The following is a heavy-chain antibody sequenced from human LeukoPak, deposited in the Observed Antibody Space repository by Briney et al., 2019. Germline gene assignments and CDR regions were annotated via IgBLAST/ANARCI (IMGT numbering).Heavy chain of an antibody. J-gene: IGHJ4*02. D-gene: IGHD3-10*01. Sequence: SETLSLTCTVSGGSISYFYWSWIRQPPGKGLEWIGYIYYSGSTNYNPSLKSRVTISVDRSKNQFSLKLSSVTAADTAVYYCARYGSGSTYFDYWGQGTLVTVSS. CDR2: IYYSGST. CDR3: ARYGSGSTYFDY. V-gene: IGHV4-59*12. CDR1: GGSISYFY.